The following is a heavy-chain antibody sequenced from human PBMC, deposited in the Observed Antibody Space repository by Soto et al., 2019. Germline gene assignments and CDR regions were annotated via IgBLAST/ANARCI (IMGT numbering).Heavy chain of an antibody. J-gene: IGHJ4*02. V-gene: IGHV3-23*01. CDR2: ISGSGDST. CDR3: AKAGDWNYVYDF. CDR1: GFTFSSYA. D-gene: IGHD1-7*01. Sequence: GGSLRLSCAASGFTFSSYAMSWVRQAPGKGLEWVSAISGSGDSTYYADSVKGRFTISRDNSKNMAYLQMNNLTVEDTGVYYCAKAGDWNYVYDFWGQGTLVTVSS.